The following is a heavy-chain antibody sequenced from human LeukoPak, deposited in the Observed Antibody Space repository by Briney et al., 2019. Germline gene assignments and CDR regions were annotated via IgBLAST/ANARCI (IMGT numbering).Heavy chain of an antibody. Sequence: PGGSLRLSCAASGFTFSSYAMHWVRQAPGKGLEWVAVISYDGSNKYYADSVKGRFTISRDNSKNTLYLQMNSLRAEDTAVYYCAKDHLDYEVSYYFDYWGQGTLVTVSS. CDR2: ISYDGSNK. CDR3: AKDHLDYEVSYYFDY. CDR1: GFTFSSYA. V-gene: IGHV3-30*04. J-gene: IGHJ4*02. D-gene: IGHD4-17*01.